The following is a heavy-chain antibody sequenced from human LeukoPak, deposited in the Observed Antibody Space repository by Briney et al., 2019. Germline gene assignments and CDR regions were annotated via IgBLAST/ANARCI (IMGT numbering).Heavy chain of an antibody. CDR3: TTEGLF. V-gene: IGHV3-15*01. CDR1: GFTFSKAW. CDR2: IKSKVDGGTR. J-gene: IGHJ4*02. Sequence: PGGSLRLSCAASGFTFSKAWMSWVRQAPGKGLEWVGHIKSKVDGGTREYSAPVKGRFTISRGDSRNTLYLQMNSLKTEDTAVYFCTTEGLFWGQGTLVTVSS.